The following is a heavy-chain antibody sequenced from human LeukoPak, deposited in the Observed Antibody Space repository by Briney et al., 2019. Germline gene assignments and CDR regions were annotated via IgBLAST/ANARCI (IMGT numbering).Heavy chain of an antibody. CDR2: INHSGST. CDR1: GGSFSGYY. CDR3: ARVGLTSDY. D-gene: IGHD3-9*01. J-gene: IGHJ4*02. Sequence: PSETLSLACAVYGGSFSGYYWSWIRQPPGKGLEWIGEINHSGSTNYNPSLKSRVTISVDTSKNQFSLKLSSVTAADTAVYYCARVGLTSDYWGQGTLVTVSS. V-gene: IGHV4-34*01.